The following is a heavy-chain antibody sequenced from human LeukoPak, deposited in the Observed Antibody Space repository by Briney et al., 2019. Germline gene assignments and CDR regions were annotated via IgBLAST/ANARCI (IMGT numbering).Heavy chain of an antibody. CDR3: ARDDVAPVNDFWSDY. CDR2: ISAYNGNT. Sequence: ASVKVSCKASGYTFTSYGISWVRQAPGQGLEWMGWISAYNGNTDYAQKLQGRVTMTTDTPTSTAYMELRSLRSDDTAVYYCARDDVAPVNDFWSDYWGQGTLVTVSS. D-gene: IGHD3-3*01. CDR1: GYTFTSYG. J-gene: IGHJ4*02. V-gene: IGHV1-18*01.